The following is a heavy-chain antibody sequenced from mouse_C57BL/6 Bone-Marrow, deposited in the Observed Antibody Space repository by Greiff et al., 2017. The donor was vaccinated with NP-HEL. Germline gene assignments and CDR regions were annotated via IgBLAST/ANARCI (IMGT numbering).Heavy chain of an antibody. Sequence: VQLQQPGAELVRPGTSVKLSCKASGYTFTSYWMHWVKQRPGQGLEWIGVIDPSDSYTNYNQKFKGKATLTVDTSSSNAYMQLSSLTSEDSAVYHCARKYWYFDVWGTGTTVTVSS. CDR3: ARKYWYFDV. CDR2: IDPSDSYT. V-gene: IGHV1-59*01. J-gene: IGHJ1*03. CDR1: GYTFTSYW.